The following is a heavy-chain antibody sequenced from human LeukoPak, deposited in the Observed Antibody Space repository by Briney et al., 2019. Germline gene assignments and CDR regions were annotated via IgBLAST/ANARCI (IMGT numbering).Heavy chain of an antibody. D-gene: IGHD2-2*01. CDR3: ARERCSSTSCYFDY. J-gene: IGHJ4*02. CDR1: GGSFSGYY. V-gene: IGHV4-34*01. CDR2: INHSGST. Sequence: SETLSLTCAVYGGSFSGYYWSWIRQPPGKGLEWIGEINHSGSTNYNPSLKSRVTISVDTSKNQFSLKLSSVTAADTAVYYCARERCSSTSCYFDYWGQGTLVTVSS.